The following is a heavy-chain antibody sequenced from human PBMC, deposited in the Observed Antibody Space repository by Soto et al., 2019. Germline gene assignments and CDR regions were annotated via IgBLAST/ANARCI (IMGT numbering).Heavy chain of an antibody. CDR1: GGSISSSSYY. V-gene: IGHV4-39*01. CDR2: IYYSGST. D-gene: IGHD3-10*01. J-gene: IGHJ6*03. Sequence: SETLSLTCTVSGGSISSSSYYWGWIRQPPGKGLEWIGSIYYSGSTYYNPSLKSRVTISVDTSKNQFSLKLSSVTAADTAVYYCARQKWYYGSGSYSAYYYYMDVWGKGTTVTVSS. CDR3: ARQKWYYGSGSYSAYYYYMDV.